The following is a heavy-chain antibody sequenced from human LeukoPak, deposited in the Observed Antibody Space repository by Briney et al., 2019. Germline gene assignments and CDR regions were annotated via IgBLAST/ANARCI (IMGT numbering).Heavy chain of an antibody. J-gene: IGHJ6*04. Sequence: GASLRLSCAASGFTFSGSAMHWVRQASGKGLEWVGRIRSKANSYATAYAASVKGRFTISRDDSKNTAYLQMNSLKTEDTAVYYCTRRGHYYGSGSYYNYYYYGMDVWGKGTTVTVSS. V-gene: IGHV3-73*01. D-gene: IGHD3-10*01. CDR3: TRRGHYYGSGSYYNYYYYGMDV. CDR1: GFTFSGSA. CDR2: IRSKANSYAT.